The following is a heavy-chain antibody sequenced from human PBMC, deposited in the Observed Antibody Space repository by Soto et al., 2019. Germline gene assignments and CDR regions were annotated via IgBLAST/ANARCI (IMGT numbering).Heavy chain of an antibody. D-gene: IGHD5-12*01. CDR2: IYHSAST. CDR3: AAGGGLPRYY. V-gene: IGHV4-30-2*01. Sequence: QLQLQESGSGLVKPSQTLSLTCAVSGGSISSGGYSWSWIRQPPGKGLEWIGYIYHSASTYYNPSLKNRVTISVDRSKNQSSRKLSSVTAADTAVYYCAAGGGLPRYYWGQGTLVTVSS. J-gene: IGHJ4*02. CDR1: GGSISSGGYS.